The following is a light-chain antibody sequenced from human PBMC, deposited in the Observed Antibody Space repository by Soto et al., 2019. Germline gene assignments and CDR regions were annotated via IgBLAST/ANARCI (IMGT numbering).Light chain of an antibody. J-gene: IGLJ2*01. CDR1: SSDVGGYNY. V-gene: IGLV2-14*01. CDR3: SSYTSISLV. Sequence: QSALTQPASVSGSPGQSITISCTGTSSDVGGYNYVSWYQQHPGKAPKLMIYEVSNRPSGVSNRFSGSKSGNTASLTISGLQAEDEADYYCSSYTSISLVFGGGTKLTV. CDR2: EVS.